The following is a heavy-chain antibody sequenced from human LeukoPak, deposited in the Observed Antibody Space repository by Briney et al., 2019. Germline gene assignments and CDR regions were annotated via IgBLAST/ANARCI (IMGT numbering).Heavy chain of an antibody. CDR2: IYYSGST. D-gene: IGHD3-22*01. V-gene: IGHV4-31*03. J-gene: IGHJ4*02. Sequence: SQTLSLTCTVSGGSIGSGGYYWSWIRQHPGKGLEWIGYIYYSGSTYYNPSLKSRVTISVDTSKNQFSLKLSSVTAADTAAYYCARDAETYYYDSSGYIGLRYFDYWGQGTLVTVSS. CDR1: GGSIGSGGYY. CDR3: ARDAETYYYDSSGYIGLRYFDY.